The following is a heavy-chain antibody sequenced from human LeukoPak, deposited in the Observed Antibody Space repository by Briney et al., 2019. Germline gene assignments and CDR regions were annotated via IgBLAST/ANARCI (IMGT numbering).Heavy chain of an antibody. D-gene: IGHD3-22*01. CDR3: AKGGHRVVIISAHFQH. CDR1: GFTFSSYA. V-gene: IGHV3-23*01. Sequence: PGGSLRLSCAASGFTFSSYAMSWVRQAPGKGLEWVSAISGSGGSTYYADSVKGRFTISRDNSKNTLYLQMNSLRAEDTAVYYCAKGGHRVVIISAHFQHWGQGTLVTVFS. J-gene: IGHJ1*01. CDR2: ISGSGGST.